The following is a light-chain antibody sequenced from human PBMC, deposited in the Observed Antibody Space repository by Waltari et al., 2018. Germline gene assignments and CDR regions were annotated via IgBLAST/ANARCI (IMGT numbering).Light chain of an antibody. CDR2: DVS. V-gene: IGLV2-14*01. CDR1: SSDVGGYNY. J-gene: IGLJ3*02. Sequence: QSALTQPASVSGSPGQSITISCTGTSSDVGGYNYVSWYQQHPGKAPKLMIHDVSNRPSGVSHRFSGSQSGNTASLTISGLQAADEADYYCSSYRSSSPLVFGGGTKLTVL. CDR3: SSYRSSSPLV.